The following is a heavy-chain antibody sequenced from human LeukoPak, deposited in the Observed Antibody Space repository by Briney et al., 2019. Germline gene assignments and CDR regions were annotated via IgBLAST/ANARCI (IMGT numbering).Heavy chain of an antibody. CDR3: ARFLGFPVYYFDY. CDR2: IYPGDSDT. J-gene: IGHJ4*02. Sequence: GESLKISCKGSGYSFTSYWIGWVRQMAGRGLEWMGIIYPGDSDTRYSPSFQGQVTISADKSISTAYLQWSSLKASDTAMYYCARFLGFPVYYFDYWGQGTLVTVSS. V-gene: IGHV5-51*01. D-gene: IGHD3-16*01. CDR1: GYSFTSYW.